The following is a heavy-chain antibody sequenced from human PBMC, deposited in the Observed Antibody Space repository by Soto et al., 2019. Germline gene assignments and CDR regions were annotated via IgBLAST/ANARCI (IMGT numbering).Heavy chain of an antibody. CDR1: RGSFSRYY. CDR3: AVVKRITLVRVVLIPSSFDY. J-gene: IGHJ4*02. D-gene: IGHD3-10*01. V-gene: IGHV4-34*01. CDR2: INHSGST. Sequence: PSKALSLTCAVYRGSFSRYYWGWIRQPPGKGLEWIGDINHSGSTNYNPSLKSRVTISADTSKNQFYLKLSSVTAADTAVYSCAVVKRITLVRVVLIPSSFDYWGQGILFTVS.